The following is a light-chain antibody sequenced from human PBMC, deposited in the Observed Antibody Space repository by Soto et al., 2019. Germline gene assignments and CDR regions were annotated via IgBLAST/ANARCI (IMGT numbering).Light chain of an antibody. V-gene: IGLV2-14*01. J-gene: IGLJ2*01. CDR3: SSYTSSSTLVV. CDR2: YVS. Sequence: QSALTQPASVSGSPGQSITISCTGTSSDVGGYNYVSWYQQHPGKAPKLMIYYVSNRPSGVSNRFSGSKSGNTASLTISGLQAEEEADYYCSSYTSSSTLVVFGGGTKLTVL. CDR1: SSDVGGYNY.